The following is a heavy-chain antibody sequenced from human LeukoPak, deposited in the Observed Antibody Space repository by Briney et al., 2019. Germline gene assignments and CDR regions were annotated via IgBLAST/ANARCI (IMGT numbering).Heavy chain of an antibody. CDR3: ATSPVDFWSGLEV. Sequence: ASVKVSCKAFGYTFTSYDINWVRQATGQGLEWMGWMNPNSGNTGYAQKFQGRVTMTRNTSISPAYMELSSLRSEGTAVYYCATSPVDFWSGLEVWGQGTLVTVSS. V-gene: IGHV1-8*01. D-gene: IGHD3-3*01. J-gene: IGHJ4*02. CDR1: GYTFTSYD. CDR2: MNPNSGNT.